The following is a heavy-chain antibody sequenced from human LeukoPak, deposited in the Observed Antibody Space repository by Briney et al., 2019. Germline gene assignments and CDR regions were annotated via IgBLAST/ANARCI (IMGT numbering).Heavy chain of an antibody. D-gene: IGHD1-26*01. CDR1: GGSISSGNYY. J-gene: IGHJ3*02. CDR2: LHTSGST. CDR3: GRDRGGIVGDKNAFDI. Sequence: SQTLSLTCTVSGGSISSGNYYWSWVRQPAGKGLQWIGRLHTSGSTNYNPSLGSRVTISVDTSENQFSLKLRSMTAADTAVYYCGRDRGGIVGDKNAFDIWGQGKIVTVSS. V-gene: IGHV4-61*02.